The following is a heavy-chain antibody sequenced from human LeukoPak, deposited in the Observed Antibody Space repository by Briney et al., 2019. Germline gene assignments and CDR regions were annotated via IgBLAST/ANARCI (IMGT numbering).Heavy chain of an antibody. Sequence: ASVKVSCKASGYTFTSYGISWVRQAPGQGLERMGWISAYNGNTNYAQKLQGRVTMTTDTSTSTAYMELRSLRSDDTAVYYCARAGYCSSTSCYEADYYYYGMDVWGQGTTVTVSS. CDR2: ISAYNGNT. CDR1: GYTFTSYG. J-gene: IGHJ6*02. D-gene: IGHD2-2*01. CDR3: ARAGYCSSTSCYEADYYYYGMDV. V-gene: IGHV1-18*01.